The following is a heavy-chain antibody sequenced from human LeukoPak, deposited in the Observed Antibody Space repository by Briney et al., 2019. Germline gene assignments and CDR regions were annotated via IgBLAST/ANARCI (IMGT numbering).Heavy chain of an antibody. V-gene: IGHV1-24*01. CDR2: SDPEDVKT. CDR1: GYSLTELA. J-gene: IGHJ4*02. D-gene: IGHD3-22*01. CDR3: ATFQAYANSGHLRPYFDY. Sequence: ASVKVSCKISGYSLTELAIHWVRPAPGKGLEWMGGSDPEDVKTSFAEKFQGRVTSTEDTSTDTAFMELSRLRSDDTAVYYCATFQAYANSGHLRPYFDYWGQGTLVTVSS.